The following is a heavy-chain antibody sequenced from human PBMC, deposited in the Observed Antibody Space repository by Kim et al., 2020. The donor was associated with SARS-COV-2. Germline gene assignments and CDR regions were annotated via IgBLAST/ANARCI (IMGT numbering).Heavy chain of an antibody. CDR2: T. Sequence: TNDAQKLQGRVTMTTDTSTSTAYMELRSLRSDDTAVYYCARIETGWYFDLWGRGTLVTVSS. CDR3: ARIETGWYFDL. J-gene: IGHJ2*01. V-gene: IGHV1-18*01.